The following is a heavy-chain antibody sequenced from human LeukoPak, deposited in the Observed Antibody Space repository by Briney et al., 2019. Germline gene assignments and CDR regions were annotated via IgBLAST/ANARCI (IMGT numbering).Heavy chain of an antibody. CDR2: INPNSGGT. CDR1: GYTFTGYY. D-gene: IGHD3/OR15-3a*01. J-gene: IGHJ6*02. Sequence: ASVKVSCKASGYTFTGYYMHWVRQAPGQGLEWMGRINPNSGGTNYAQKFQGRVTMTKDTSISTAYMELSRLRSDDTAVYYCARDDFSYYYGMYVWGQGTTVTVSS. V-gene: IGHV1-2*06. CDR3: ARDDFSYYYGMYV.